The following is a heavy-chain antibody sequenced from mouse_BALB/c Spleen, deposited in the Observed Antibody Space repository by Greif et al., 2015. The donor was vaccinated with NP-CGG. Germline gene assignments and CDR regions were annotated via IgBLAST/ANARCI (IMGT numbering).Heavy chain of an antibody. Sequence: VKLVESGPGLVAPSQSLSITCTVSGFSLSRYSVHWVRQPPGKGLEWLRMIWGGGSTDYNSALKSRLSISKDNSKSQVFLKMNSLQTDDTAMYYCARNGMITTVYAMDYWGQGTSVTVSS. D-gene: IGHD2-4*01. CDR1: GFSLSRYS. V-gene: IGHV2-6-4*01. CDR3: ARNGMITTVYAMDY. J-gene: IGHJ4*01. CDR2: IWGGGST.